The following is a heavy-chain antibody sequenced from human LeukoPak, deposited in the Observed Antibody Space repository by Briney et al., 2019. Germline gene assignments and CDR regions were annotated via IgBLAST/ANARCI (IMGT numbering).Heavy chain of an antibody. J-gene: IGHJ4*02. D-gene: IGHD3-10*01. CDR2: IYYSGST. CDR1: GGSISSYY. CDR3: AGRYGSGSYSSFDY. Sequence: SETLSLTCTVSGGSISSYYWSWIRQPPGKGLEWIGYIYYSGSTNYNPSLKSRVTISVDTSKNQFSLKLSSVTAADTAVYYCAGRYGSGSYSSFDYWGQGTLVTVSS. V-gene: IGHV4-59*01.